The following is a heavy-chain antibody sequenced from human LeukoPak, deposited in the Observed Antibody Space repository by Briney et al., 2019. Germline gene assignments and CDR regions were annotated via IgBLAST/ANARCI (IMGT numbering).Heavy chain of an antibody. D-gene: IGHD6-19*01. CDR3: ARDGYSSGWYSRFFDY. Sequence: GGSLRLSCAASGFTFSSYAMHWVRQAPGKGLEWVAVISYDGSNKYYADSVKGRFTISRDTSKNTLYLQMNSLRAEDTAVYYCARDGYSSGWYSRFFDYWGQGTLVTVSS. V-gene: IGHV3-30-3*01. CDR1: GFTFSSYA. CDR2: ISYDGSNK. J-gene: IGHJ4*02.